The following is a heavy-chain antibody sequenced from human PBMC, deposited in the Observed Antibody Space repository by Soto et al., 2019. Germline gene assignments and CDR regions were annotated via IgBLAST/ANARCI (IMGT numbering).Heavy chain of an antibody. D-gene: IGHD4-17*01. Sequence: QVQLVQSGAEVKKPGSSVKVSCKASGGTFSSYTISWVRQAPGQGLEWMGRIIPIHGIANYAQKFQGRGTITADKSTSTAYMELSSLRSEDTAVYYCARTGTTVVMAEYFQHWGQGTLVTVSS. V-gene: IGHV1-69*02. CDR1: GGTFSSYT. CDR3: ARTGTTVVMAEYFQH. CDR2: IIPIHGIA. J-gene: IGHJ1*01.